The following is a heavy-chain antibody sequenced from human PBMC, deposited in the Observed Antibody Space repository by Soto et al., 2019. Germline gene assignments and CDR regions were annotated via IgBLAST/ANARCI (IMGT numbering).Heavy chain of an antibody. V-gene: IGHV1-69*14. D-gene: IGHD5-12*01. J-gene: IGHJ4*02. CDR2: IIPIFGSA. CDR1: GGTFGSYG. CDR3: ARESGYNFGPFDY. Sequence: QVQLVQSGAEVKKPGSSVKVSCKASGGTFGSYGLSWVRQAPGQGLEWMGGIIPIFGSANYAQKFQGRVTFTADISTSTAYMELSSLRSEDTDVYSCARESGYNFGPFDYWGQGALVTVSS.